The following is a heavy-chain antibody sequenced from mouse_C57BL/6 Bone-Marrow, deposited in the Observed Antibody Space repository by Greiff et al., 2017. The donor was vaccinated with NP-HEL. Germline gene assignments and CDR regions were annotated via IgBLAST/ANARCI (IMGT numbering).Heavy chain of an antibody. CDR1: GYTFTDYE. V-gene: IGHV1-15*01. CDR2: IDPETGGT. J-gene: IGHJ1*03. CDR3: TRKDYWYFDV. Sequence: VKLQESGAELVRPGASVTLSCKASGYTFTDYEMHWVKQTPVHGLEWIGAIDPETGGTAYNQKFKGKAILTADKSSSTAYMELRSLTSEDSAVYYCTRKDYWYFDVWGTGTTVTVSS.